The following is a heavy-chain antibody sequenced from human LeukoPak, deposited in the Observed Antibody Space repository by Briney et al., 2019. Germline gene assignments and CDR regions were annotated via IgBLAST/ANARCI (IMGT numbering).Heavy chain of an antibody. CDR1: GLTFTSAW. Sequence: PGGSLRLSCATSGLTFTSAWLTWVRQAPGKGLEWVGRIKSKSVGETTDYAAPVKGRFTISRDDSENTLYLQMNSLKIEDTAVYYCTTHSGNDLRSWGQGTLVTVSS. V-gene: IGHV3-15*01. D-gene: IGHD5-12*01. CDR2: IKSKSVGETT. J-gene: IGHJ5*02. CDR3: TTHSGNDLRS.